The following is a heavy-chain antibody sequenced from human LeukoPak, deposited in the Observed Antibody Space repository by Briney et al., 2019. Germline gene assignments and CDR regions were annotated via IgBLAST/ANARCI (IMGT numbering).Heavy chain of an antibody. CDR3: ARGIRYYQH. V-gene: IGHV4-34*01. CDR1: GGSFSGYY. J-gene: IGHJ1*01. CDR2: INHSGST. Sequence: SETLSLTCAVYGGSFSGYYWSWIRQPPGKGLEWIGEINHSGSTNYNPSLKSRVTISVDTSKKQFSLKLSSVTAADTAVYYCARGIRYYQHWGQGTLVTVSS.